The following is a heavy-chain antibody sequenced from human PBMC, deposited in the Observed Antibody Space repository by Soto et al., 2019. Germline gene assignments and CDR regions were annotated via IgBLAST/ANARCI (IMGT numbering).Heavy chain of an antibody. J-gene: IGHJ6*02. Sequence: ASVKVSCKASGYTFTSYAMHWVRQAPGQRLEWMGWINAGNGNTKYSQKFQGRVTITRDTSASTGYMELSSLRSEDTAVYYCARGENTGLCPYYYYGMDVSGHGTTVTVSS. CDR2: INAGNGNT. CDR3: ARGENTGLCPYYYYGMDV. V-gene: IGHV1-3*01. D-gene: IGHD6-19*01. CDR1: GYTFTSYA.